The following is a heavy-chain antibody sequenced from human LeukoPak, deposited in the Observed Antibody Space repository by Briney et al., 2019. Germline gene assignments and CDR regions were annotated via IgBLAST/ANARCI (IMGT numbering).Heavy chain of an antibody. D-gene: IGHD2-15*01. J-gene: IGHJ4*02. Sequence: GGSLRLSCAASGFTFSNYNIHWVRQAPGKGLEWVSTIYSAGATYYADSVKGRFTISRDSSKNMIFLQMNSLRTEDTAVYYCTKVALATGYYFDSWGQGTLVTVSS. V-gene: IGHV3-66*01. CDR1: GFTFSNYN. CDR3: TKVALATGYYFDS. CDR2: IYSAGAT.